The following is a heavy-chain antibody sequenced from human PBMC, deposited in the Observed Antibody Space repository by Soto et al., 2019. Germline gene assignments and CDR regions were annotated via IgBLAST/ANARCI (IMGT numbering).Heavy chain of an antibody. CDR2: ISAYNGNT. Sequence: ASVKVSCKASGYTFTSYGISWVRQAPGQGLEWMGWISAYNGNTNYAQKLQGRVTMTTDTSTSTAYMELRSLRSDDTAVYYCARVRGSNYDILTGYLYYYYMDVWGKGTTVTVSS. D-gene: IGHD3-9*01. J-gene: IGHJ6*03. CDR1: GYTFTSYG. V-gene: IGHV1-18*01. CDR3: ARVRGSNYDILTGYLYYYYMDV.